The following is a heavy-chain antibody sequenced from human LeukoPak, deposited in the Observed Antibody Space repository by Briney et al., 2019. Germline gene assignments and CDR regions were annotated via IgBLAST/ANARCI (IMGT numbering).Heavy chain of an antibody. CDR1: GFTLSNAW. J-gene: IGHJ4*02. CDR2: IKSKTDGGTT. CDR3: AVYGGNKGCFDY. D-gene: IGHD4-23*01. V-gene: IGHV3-15*01. Sequence: GGSLRLSCAAWGFTLSNAWMSGVRQAPGKGREWGGSIKSKTDGGTTDYAAPVKGRFTISRDDSKNTLYLQMNSLKTEDTAVYYCAVYGGNKGCFDYWGQGILVTVSS.